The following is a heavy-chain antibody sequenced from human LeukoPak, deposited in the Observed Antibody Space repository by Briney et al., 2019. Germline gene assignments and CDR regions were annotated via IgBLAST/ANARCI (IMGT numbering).Heavy chain of an antibody. CDR3: ARVIFSGGWNFDL. Sequence: PSETLSLTCTVSGGSISSSSYYWGWIRQPPGKGLEWIGSIYYSGSTYYNPSLKSRVTISVDTSKNQFSLKLSSVTAADTAIYYCARVIFSGGWNFDLWGRGTLITVSS. CDR1: GGSISSSSYY. D-gene: IGHD2-15*01. CDR2: IYYSGST. V-gene: IGHV4-39*01. J-gene: IGHJ2*01.